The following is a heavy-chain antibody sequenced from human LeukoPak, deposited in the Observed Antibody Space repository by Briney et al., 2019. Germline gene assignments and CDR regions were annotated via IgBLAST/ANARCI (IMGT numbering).Heavy chain of an antibody. Sequence: GGSLRLSCVASGFTFSSYGMHWVRQAPGKGLEWVAVIWYDGSNKYYADSVKGRFTISRDSSKNTLYLQMNSLRAEDTAVYYCAREGYSGYDSLYDYVWGSYRPPGDYYYGMDVWGQGTTVTVSS. CDR3: AREGYSGYDSLYDYVWGSYRPPGDYYYGMDV. D-gene: IGHD3-16*02. J-gene: IGHJ6*02. CDR1: GFTFSSYG. CDR2: IWYDGSNK. V-gene: IGHV3-33*01.